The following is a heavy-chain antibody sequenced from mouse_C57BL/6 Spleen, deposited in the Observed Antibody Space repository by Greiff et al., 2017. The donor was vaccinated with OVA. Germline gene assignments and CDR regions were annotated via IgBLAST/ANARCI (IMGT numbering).Heavy chain of an antibody. CDR2: ISDGGSYT. CDR3: ARKLYYGSSYGFAY. CDR1: GFTFSSYA. J-gene: IGHJ3*01. V-gene: IGHV5-4*03. D-gene: IGHD1-1*01. Sequence: EVKVVESGGGLVKPGGSLKLSCAASGFTFSSYAMSWVRQTPEKRLEWVATISDGGSYTYYPDNVKGRFTISRDNAKNNLYLQMSHLKSEDTAMYYCARKLYYGSSYGFAYWGQGTLVTVSA.